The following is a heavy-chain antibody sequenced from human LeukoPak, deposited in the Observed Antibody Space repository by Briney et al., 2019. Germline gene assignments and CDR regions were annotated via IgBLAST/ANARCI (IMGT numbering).Heavy chain of an antibody. V-gene: IGHV1-2*06. J-gene: IGHJ4*02. CDR1: GCTFIDYY. CDR2: INPKTGGT. CDR3: ARDPPGDGYTNFDF. D-gene: IGHD5-24*01. Sequence: ASVKVSCKASGCTFIDYYIQWVRQAPGQGLEWMGRINPKTGGTNYVPKFQGRVTVTWDTSVSTAYMEMIKLTSDDTALYYCARDPPGDGYTNFDFWGQETLVTVSS.